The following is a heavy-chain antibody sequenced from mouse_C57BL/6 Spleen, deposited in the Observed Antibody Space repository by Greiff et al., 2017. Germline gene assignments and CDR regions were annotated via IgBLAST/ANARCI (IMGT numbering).Heavy chain of an antibody. J-gene: IGHJ1*03. V-gene: IGHV1-82*01. CDR3: ARESSTMITTGAFDV. CDR1: GYAFSSSW. D-gene: IGHD2-4*01. CDR2: IYPGDGDT. Sequence: QVQLQQSGPELVKPGASVKISCKASGYAFSSSWMNWVKQRPGKGLEWIGRIYPGDGDTNYNGKFKGKATLTADKYSSTAYMQLSSLTSEDSAVYFCARESSTMITTGAFDVWGTGTTVTVSS.